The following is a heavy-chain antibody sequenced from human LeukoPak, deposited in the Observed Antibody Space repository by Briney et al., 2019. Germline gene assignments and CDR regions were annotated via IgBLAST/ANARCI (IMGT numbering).Heavy chain of an antibody. Sequence: RGSLTLSCAASGFTFSAYEMYWGRLGPGQGLEPVSYISGSGNSISYADSVRGRFTISRDNAKNSLFLQMNSLRVEDTAVYYCVRDGRGYCGSTSCRPFDSWGRGTQVTVSS. CDR2: ISGSGNSI. D-gene: IGHD2-2*01. CDR1: GFTFSAYE. J-gene: IGHJ4*02. V-gene: IGHV3-48*03. CDR3: VRDGRGYCGSTSCRPFDS.